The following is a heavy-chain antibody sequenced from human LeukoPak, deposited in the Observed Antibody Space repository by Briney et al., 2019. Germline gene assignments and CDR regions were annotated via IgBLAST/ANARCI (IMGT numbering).Heavy chain of an antibody. V-gene: IGHV4-59*01. CDR1: GCSISSYY. Sequence: SETLSLTCTVSGCSISSYYWSWIRQPPGKGLEGIGYIYYSGSTNYNPSLKSGVTISVDTSKNQFSLKLSSVTAADTAVYYCAREAAAGPHYYYYYMDVWGKGTTVTVSS. D-gene: IGHD6-13*01. CDR2: IYYSGST. J-gene: IGHJ6*03. CDR3: AREAAAGPHYYYYYMDV.